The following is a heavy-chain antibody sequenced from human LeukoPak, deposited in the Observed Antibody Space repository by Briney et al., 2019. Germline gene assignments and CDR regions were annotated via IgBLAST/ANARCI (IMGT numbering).Heavy chain of an antibody. CDR3: ATIFIAVADTAYYYYGMDV. J-gene: IGHJ6*02. CDR2: IYYSGST. CDR1: GFTFSHFW. D-gene: IGHD6-19*01. V-gene: IGHV4-39*01. Sequence: PGGSLRLSCAASGFTFSHFWMSWIRQPPGKGLEWIGSIYYSGSTYYNPSLKSRVTISVDTSKNQFSLKLSSVTAADTAVYYCATIFIAVADTAYYYYGMDVWGQGTTVTVSS.